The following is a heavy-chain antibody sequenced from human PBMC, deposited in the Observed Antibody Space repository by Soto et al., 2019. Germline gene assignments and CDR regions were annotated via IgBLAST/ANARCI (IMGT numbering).Heavy chain of an antibody. J-gene: IGHJ3*02. CDR3: ARDQVPGLDAFDI. V-gene: IGHV3-30*03. CDR2: ISYDGSNK. Sequence: HPGGSLRLSCAASGFTFSSYGMHWVRQAPGKGLEWVAVISYDGSNKYYADSVKGRFTISRDNSKNTLYLQMNSLRAEDTAVYYCARDQVPGLDAFDIWGQGTMVTVSS. CDR1: GFTFSSYG.